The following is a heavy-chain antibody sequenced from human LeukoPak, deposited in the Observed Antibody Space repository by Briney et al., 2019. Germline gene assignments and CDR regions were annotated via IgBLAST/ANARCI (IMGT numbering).Heavy chain of an antibody. CDR3: GRDRRGSVAGFLVY. D-gene: IGHD2-15*01. Sequence: PGGSLRVSSAPPGFTFSSDSTNSGREAPGEGRGWGSSISSRRGYIYYAGSVKGPFTISRDNAKNSLYLQMNSLRAEDTAVYYCGRDRRGSVAGFLVYCGQATPVTASS. CDR2: ISSRRGYI. J-gene: IGHJ4*02. CDR1: GFTFSSDS. V-gene: IGHV3-21*01.